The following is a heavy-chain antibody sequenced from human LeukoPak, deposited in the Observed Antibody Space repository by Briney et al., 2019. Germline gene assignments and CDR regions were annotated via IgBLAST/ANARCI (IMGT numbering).Heavy chain of an antibody. CDR3: ARDRGYSTFDF. CDR1: GFTFSSYW. D-gene: IGHD4-11*01. J-gene: IGHJ4*02. CDR2: INQDESEE. V-gene: IGHV3-7*04. Sequence: AGSLRLSCAASGFTFSSYWMSWVRQAPGKGLEWVANINQDESEENFVDSVKGRFSISRDNAKRSLYLQMNSLRAEDTAMYYCARDRGYSTFDFWGQGTLVTVSS.